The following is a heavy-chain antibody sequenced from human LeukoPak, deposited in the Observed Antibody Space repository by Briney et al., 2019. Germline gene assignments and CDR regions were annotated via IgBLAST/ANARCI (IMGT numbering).Heavy chain of an antibody. CDR1: GGTFSSYT. Sequence: GSSVKVSCKASGGTFSSYTISWVRQAPGQGLEWRGRIIPILGIANYAQKFQGRVTITADKSTSTAYMELSSLRTEDTAVYYCASARITTVRGPAYWGQGTLVTVSS. CDR2: IIPILGIA. D-gene: IGHD3-10*01. J-gene: IGHJ4*02. CDR3: ASARITTVRGPAY. V-gene: IGHV1-69*02.